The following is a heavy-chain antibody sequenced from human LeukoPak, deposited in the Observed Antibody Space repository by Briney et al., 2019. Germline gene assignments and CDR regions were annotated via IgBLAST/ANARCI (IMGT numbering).Heavy chain of an antibody. CDR3: TSRIWFGELSSVDY. V-gene: IGHV3-73*01. D-gene: IGHD3-10*01. J-gene: IGHJ4*02. CDR1: GLTFSGSA. CDR2: IRSKANSYAT. Sequence: GGSLRLSCAASGLTFSGSAMHWVRQASGKGLEWVGRIRSKANSYATAYAASVKGRFTISRDDSKNTAYLQMNSLKTEDTAVYYCTSRIWFGELSSVDYWGQGTLVTVSS.